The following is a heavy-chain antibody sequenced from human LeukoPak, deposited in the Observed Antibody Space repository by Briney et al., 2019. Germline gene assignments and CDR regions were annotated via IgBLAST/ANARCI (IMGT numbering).Heavy chain of an antibody. V-gene: IGHV1-8*03. CDR1: GYTFTSYD. D-gene: IGHD3-3*01. CDR3: ARQSITIFGVVIPYFDY. J-gene: IGHJ4*02. CDR2: MNPNSGNT. Sequence: GASVKVSCKASGYTFTSYDINWVRQATGQGLEWMGWMNPNSGNTGYAQKFQGRVTITRNTSISTAYMELSSLRSEDTAVYYCARQSITIFGVVIPYFDYWGQGTLVTVSS.